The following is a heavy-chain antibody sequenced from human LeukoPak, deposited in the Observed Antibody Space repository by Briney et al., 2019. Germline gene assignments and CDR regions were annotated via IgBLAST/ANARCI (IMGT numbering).Heavy chain of an antibody. CDR1: GFTFDDYA. CDR2: ISWDGGST. J-gene: IGHJ4*02. CDR3: AKDSDYSSSWLIDY. Sequence: GGSLRLSCAASGFTFDDYAMHWVRQAPGKGLEWASLISWDGGSTYYADSVKGRFTISRDNSKNSLYLQMNSLRAEDTALYYCAKDSDYSSSWLIDYWGQGALVTVSS. V-gene: IGHV3-43D*03. D-gene: IGHD6-13*01.